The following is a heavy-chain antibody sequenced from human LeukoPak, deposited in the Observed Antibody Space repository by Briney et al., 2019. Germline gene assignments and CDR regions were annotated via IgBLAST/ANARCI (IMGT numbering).Heavy chain of an antibody. CDR3: AKEHMAAAVYYFDY. J-gene: IGHJ4*02. CDR2: ISGSGGST. D-gene: IGHD2-15*01. V-gene: IGHV3-23*01. CDR1: GFAFGNFA. Sequence: GGSLRLSCEVSGFAFGNFAMSWVRQAPGKGLEWVSAISGSGGSTYYADSVKGRFTISRDNSKNTLYLQMNSLRAEDTAVYYCAKEHMAAAVYYFDYWGQGTLVTVSS.